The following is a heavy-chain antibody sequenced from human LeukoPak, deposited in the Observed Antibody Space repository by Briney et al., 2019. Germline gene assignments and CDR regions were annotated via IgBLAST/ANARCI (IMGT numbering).Heavy chain of an antibody. Sequence: SETLSLTCAVSGGSISSGGYSWSWIRQPPGKGPEWIGYIYHSGSTYYNPSLKSRVTISVDRSKNQFSLKLSSVTAADTAVYYCARGTSYCTNGVCYREGMDVWGQGTTVTVSS. CDR2: IYHSGST. D-gene: IGHD2-8*01. CDR1: GGSISSGGYS. CDR3: ARGTSYCTNGVCYREGMDV. J-gene: IGHJ6*02. V-gene: IGHV4-30-2*01.